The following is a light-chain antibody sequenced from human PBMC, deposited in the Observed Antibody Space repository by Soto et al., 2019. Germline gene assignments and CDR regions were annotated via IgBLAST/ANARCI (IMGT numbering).Light chain of an antibody. CDR1: SSDVGSYNL. Sequence: QSALTQPASVSGSPGQSITISCTGTSSDVGSYNLVSWYQQHPGKAPKLMIYEGSKRPSGVSNRFSGSKSGNTASLTISGLQAEDEADYYCCLYAGSRAVFGGGTKLTVL. CDR3: CLYAGSRAV. CDR2: EGS. V-gene: IGLV2-23*01. J-gene: IGLJ2*01.